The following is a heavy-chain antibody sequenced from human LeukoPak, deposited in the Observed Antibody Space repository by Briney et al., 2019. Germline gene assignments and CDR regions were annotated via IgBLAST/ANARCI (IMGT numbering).Heavy chain of an antibody. CDR3: ARSGGPLNWFDP. V-gene: IGHV4-34*01. Sequence: GSLRLSCAASGFTFSSYAMSWVRQPPGKGLEWIGEINHSGYTNYNPSLKSRVTISVDTSKNQFSLRLSSVTAADTAVYYCARSGGPLNWFDPWGQGTLVTVSS. J-gene: IGHJ5*02. CDR1: GFTFSSYA. CDR2: INHSGYT.